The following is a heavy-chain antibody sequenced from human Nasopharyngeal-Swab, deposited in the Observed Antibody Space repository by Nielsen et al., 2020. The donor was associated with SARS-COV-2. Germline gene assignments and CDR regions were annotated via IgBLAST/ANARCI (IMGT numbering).Heavy chain of an antibody. Sequence: SETLSLTCTVSGGSISSSSYYWGWIRQPPGKGLEWIGSIYYSGSTYYNPSLKSRVTISVDTSKNQFSLKLSSVTAADTAVYYCARDWRSMIVVVTTDIAFDYWGQGTLVTVSS. D-gene: IGHD3-22*01. V-gene: IGHV4-39*07. J-gene: IGHJ4*02. CDR3: ARDWRSMIVVVTTDIAFDY. CDR2: IYYSGST. CDR1: GGSISSSSYY.